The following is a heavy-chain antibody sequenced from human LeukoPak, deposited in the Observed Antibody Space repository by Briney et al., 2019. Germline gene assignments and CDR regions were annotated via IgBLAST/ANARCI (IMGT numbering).Heavy chain of an antibody. V-gene: IGHV3-23*01. CDR3: AKAPVTSCRGAYCYPFDS. CDR1: GFTLSTYA. Sequence: GGSLRLSCAASGFTLSTYAMSWVRQTPGKGLEWVAATSSSDAGTYHADSVRGRFTISRDNSKNTLYLQMNNLRAEDAAVYFCAKAPVTSCRGAYCYPFDSWGQGTLVTVSS. D-gene: IGHD2-21*01. CDR2: TSSSDAGT. J-gene: IGHJ4*02.